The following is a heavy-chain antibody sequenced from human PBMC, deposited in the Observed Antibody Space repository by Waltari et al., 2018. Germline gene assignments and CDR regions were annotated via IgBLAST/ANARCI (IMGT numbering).Heavy chain of an antibody. J-gene: IGHJ5*02. V-gene: IGHV1-69-2*01. CDR2: VGPKDGET. CDR3: SRSGSDDWFDP. Sequence: EVQLLQSGAEVKKPGATVKISCKSSGYTFTDYYIHWVKQTPGKGLEWMGRVGPKDGETIYAEKFQDRVTISADTSTDTVYMIMNGLRFDDTALYFCSRSGSDDWFDPWGQGTPVTVVS. D-gene: IGHD2-15*01. CDR1: GYTFTDYY.